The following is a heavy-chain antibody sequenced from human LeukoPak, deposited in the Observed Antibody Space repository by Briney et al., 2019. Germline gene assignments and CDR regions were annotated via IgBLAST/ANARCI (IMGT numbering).Heavy chain of an antibody. V-gene: IGHV3-30*04. Sequence: PGRSLRLSCAASGFTFSSYAMHWVRQAPVKGLERVAVISYDGSNKYYADSVKGRFTISRDNSKNTLYLQMNSLRAEDTAVYYCARDGYSSGWYVGWFDPWGQGTLVTVSS. CDR2: ISYDGSNK. J-gene: IGHJ5*02. D-gene: IGHD6-19*01. CDR3: ARDGYSSGWYVGWFDP. CDR1: GFTFSSYA.